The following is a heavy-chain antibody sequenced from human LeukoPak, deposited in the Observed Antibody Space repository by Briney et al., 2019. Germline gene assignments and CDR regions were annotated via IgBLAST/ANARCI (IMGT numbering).Heavy chain of an antibody. V-gene: IGHV3-30-3*01. CDR1: GITFSSYA. J-gene: IGHJ4*02. CDR2: ISYYGSNK. CDR3: AREGDYDYVWGSYRYPPAFDY. D-gene: IGHD3-16*02. Sequence: GGSLRLSCAASGITFSSYAMHWVRQAPGKGLEWVAVISYYGSNKYYADSVKGRFTISRDNSKNTLYLQMNSLRAEDTAVYYCAREGDYDYVWGSYRYPPAFDYWGQGTLVTVSS.